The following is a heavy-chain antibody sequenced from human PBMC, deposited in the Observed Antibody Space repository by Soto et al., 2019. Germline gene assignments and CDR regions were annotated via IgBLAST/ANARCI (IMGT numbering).Heavy chain of an antibody. CDR2: INAGNGNT. CDR3: ARDPATYCSSTSCYWGWFDP. D-gene: IGHD2-2*01. V-gene: IGHV1-3*01. J-gene: IGHJ5*02. CDR1: GYTFTSYA. Sequence: QVQLVQSGAEVKKPGASVKVSCKASGYTFTSYAMHWVRQAPGQRLEWMGWINAGNGNTKCSQKFQGRVTITRDTSASTAYMELSSLRSEDTAVYYCARDPATYCSSTSCYWGWFDPWGQGTLVTVSS.